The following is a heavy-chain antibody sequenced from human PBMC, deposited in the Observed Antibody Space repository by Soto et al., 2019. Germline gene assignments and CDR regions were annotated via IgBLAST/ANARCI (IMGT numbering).Heavy chain of an antibody. CDR1: GGSISSYY. CDR3: ARASIFDY. Sequence: SETLSLTCTVSGGSISSYYWSWIRQPPGKGLEWIGYIYYSGSTNYNPSLKSRVTISVDTSKNQFSLKLSSVTAADTAVYYCARASIFDYWGQGTLVTVSS. J-gene: IGHJ4*02. CDR2: IYYSGST. V-gene: IGHV4-59*01.